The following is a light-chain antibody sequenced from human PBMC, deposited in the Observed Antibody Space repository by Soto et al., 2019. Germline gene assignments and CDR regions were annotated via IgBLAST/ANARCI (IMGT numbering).Light chain of an antibody. V-gene: IGKV3-20*01. Sequence: EIVLTQSPATLSLSPGEGVALSCRASHNFSASYLAWYQQKPGQAPRLLMHGSSNRAVGIPDRFSGSGSGTEVTLTISRLEPEDFAVYYCQQYIRSPYTFGQGTRLEIK. J-gene: IGKJ2*01. CDR1: HNFSASY. CDR2: GSS. CDR3: QQYIRSPYT.